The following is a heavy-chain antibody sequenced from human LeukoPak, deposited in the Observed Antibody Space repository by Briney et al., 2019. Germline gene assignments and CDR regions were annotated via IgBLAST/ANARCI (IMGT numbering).Heavy chain of an antibody. J-gene: IGHJ4*02. CDR1: GYTFTSYD. Sequence: ASVKVSCKASGYTFTSYDIKWVRQATGQGLEWMGWMNPNSGNTGYAQKFQGRVTMTRNTSISTAYMELSSLRSEDTAVYYCARGRVFDFWSGKASYFDYWGQGTLVTVSS. V-gene: IGHV1-8*01. CDR3: ARGRVFDFWSGKASYFDY. CDR2: MNPNSGNT. D-gene: IGHD3-3*01.